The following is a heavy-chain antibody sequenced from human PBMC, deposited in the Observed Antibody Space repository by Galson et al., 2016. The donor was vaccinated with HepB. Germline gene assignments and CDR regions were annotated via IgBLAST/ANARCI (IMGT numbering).Heavy chain of an antibody. V-gene: IGHV3-15*01. CDR1: GFTFSNAW. J-gene: IGHJ6*02. CDR3: RYGMDV. Sequence: SLRLSCAASGFTFSNAWMSWVRQAPGTGLEWVGRLKSKTDGGTTDYAAPVKGRFSISRDDSKNTLDLQMNSLKTEDTAVYYCRYGMDVWVQGTTVTVSS. CDR2: LKSKTDGGTT.